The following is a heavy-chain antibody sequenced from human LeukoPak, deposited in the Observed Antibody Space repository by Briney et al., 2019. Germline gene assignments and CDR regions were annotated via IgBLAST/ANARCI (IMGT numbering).Heavy chain of an antibody. V-gene: IGHV3-74*01. J-gene: IGHJ5*02. CDR3: GRVKVGSWDWFDP. CDR2: INTDGSST. D-gene: IGHD1-26*01. Sequence: GGSLRLSCAASGFTFSSYWMHWVRQAPGKGLVWVSRINTDGSSTSYADSVKGRFTISRDNAKNTAYLQMNSLRAEDTAVYYCGRVKVGSWDWFDPWGQGTLVTVSS. CDR1: GFTFSSYW.